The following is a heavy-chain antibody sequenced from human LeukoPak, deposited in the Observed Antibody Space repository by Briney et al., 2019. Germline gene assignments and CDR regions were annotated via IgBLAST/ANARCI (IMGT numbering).Heavy chain of an antibody. J-gene: IGHJ5*02. CDR3: ARAMT. V-gene: IGHV3-7*01. CDR1: GFTFSGYW. Sequence: PGGSLRLSRAASGFTFSGYWMSWVRQAPGKGLEWVANIKPDGSDKAYVDSVKGRFTISRDNTKNSLYLQMSSLRAEDTAVYYCARAMTWGQGTLVSVSS. CDR2: IKPDGSDK.